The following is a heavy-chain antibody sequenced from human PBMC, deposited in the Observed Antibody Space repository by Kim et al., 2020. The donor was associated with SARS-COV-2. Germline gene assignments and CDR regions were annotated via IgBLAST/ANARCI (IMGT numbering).Heavy chain of an antibody. Sequence: SETLSLTCTVSGGSISSYYWSWIRQPPGKGLEWIGYIYYSVSTNYNPSLKSRVTISVDTSKNQFSLKLTSVTAADTAVYFCARHFSPNWGSVGFYYGLDVWGQGTTVTVSS. D-gene: IGHD7-27*01. V-gene: IGHV4-59*08. CDR2: IYYSVST. CDR3: ARHFSPNWGSVGFYYGLDV. CDR1: GGSISSYY. J-gene: IGHJ6*02.